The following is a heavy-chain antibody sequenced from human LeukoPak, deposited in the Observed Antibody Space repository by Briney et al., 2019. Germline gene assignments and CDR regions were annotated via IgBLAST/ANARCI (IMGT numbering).Heavy chain of an antibody. V-gene: IGHV3-7*01. Sequence: GGSLRLSCAASRFTFSSFWMSWVRQAPGKGLEWVANIKQDGSEKDYVDSVKGRFTISRDNAKNTLYLQMNSLRAEDTAIYYCARGLAGTSLFDYWGQGTLVTVSS. CDR2: IKQDGSEK. J-gene: IGHJ4*02. CDR1: RFTFSSFW. CDR3: ARGLAGTSLFDY. D-gene: IGHD6-19*01.